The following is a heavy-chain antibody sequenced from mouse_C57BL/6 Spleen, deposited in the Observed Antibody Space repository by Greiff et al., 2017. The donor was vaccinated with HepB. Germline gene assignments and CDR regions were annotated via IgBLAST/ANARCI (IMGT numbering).Heavy chain of an antibody. V-gene: IGHV5-17*01. J-gene: IGHJ4*01. Sequence: EVKLVASGGGLVKPGGSLKLSCAASGFTFSDYGMHWVRQAPETGLEWVAYISSGSSTIYYADTVKGRFTISRDNAKNTLFLQMTSLRSEDTAMYYCARDYYRAMDYWGQGTSVTVSS. CDR2: ISSGSSTI. CDR3: ARDYYRAMDY. CDR1: GFTFSDYG. D-gene: IGHD1-1*01.